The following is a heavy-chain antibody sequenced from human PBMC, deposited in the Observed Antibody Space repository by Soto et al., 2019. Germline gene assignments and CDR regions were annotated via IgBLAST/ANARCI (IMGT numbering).Heavy chain of an antibody. D-gene: IGHD3-3*01. CDR2: IYNGGST. J-gene: IGHJ4*02. CDR3: ARAPVGLDTISYFDY. CDR1: DYSVRNVCFQ. V-gene: IGHV4-30-4*01. Sequence: SENLSLTCPFFDYSVRNVCFQWALLRRPPGNCLEWVGYIYNGGSTYYRPSLESRMHMSLDATRNHYSLRLTSVTAADTAVYFCARAPVGLDTISYFDYWGEGKLVTVSS.